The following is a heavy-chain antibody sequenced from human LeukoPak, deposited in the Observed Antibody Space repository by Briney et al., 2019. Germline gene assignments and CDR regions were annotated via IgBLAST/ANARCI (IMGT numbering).Heavy chain of an antibody. CDR2: IWYDGSNK. CDR1: GFTFSSYG. Sequence: PGGSLRLSCAASGFTFSSYGMHWVRQAPGKGLEWVAVIWYDGSNKYYADSVKGRFTISRDNSKNTLYLQMNSLRAEDTAVYYCARGLLLVRTPFGNYYGSGSPLDYWGQGTLVTVSS. V-gene: IGHV3-33*01. CDR3: ARGLLLVRTPFGNYYGSGSPLDY. D-gene: IGHD3-10*01. J-gene: IGHJ4*02.